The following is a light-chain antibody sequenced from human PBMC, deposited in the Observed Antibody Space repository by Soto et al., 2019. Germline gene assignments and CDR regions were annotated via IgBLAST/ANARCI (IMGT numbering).Light chain of an antibody. CDR1: SGSVSTTYY. CDR3: VLHVGSGISV. Sequence: QTVVTQEPSFSVSPGGTVTLTCGLRSGSVSTTYYPSWYQQTPGQAPRTLIYNTNTRSSGVPDRFSGSILGNKAALTITGAQADDESDYYCVLHVGSGISVFGGGTKVTVL. J-gene: IGLJ3*02. V-gene: IGLV8-61*01. CDR2: NTN.